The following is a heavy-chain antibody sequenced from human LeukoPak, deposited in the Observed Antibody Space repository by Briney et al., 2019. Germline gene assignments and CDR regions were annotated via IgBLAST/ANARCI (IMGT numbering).Heavy chain of an antibody. Sequence: PGGSLRLSCGASGFTFSSYAMSWVRQAPGKGLEWVSAISGSGATTNYADPVKGRFTISRDNSKNTLFLEMNSLRAEDTAVYYCAKEDIVSTMGNFDYWGQGTLVTVSS. V-gene: IGHV3-23*01. D-gene: IGHD5/OR15-5a*01. CDR1: GFTFSSYA. CDR3: AKEDIVSTMGNFDY. CDR2: ISGSGATT. J-gene: IGHJ4*02.